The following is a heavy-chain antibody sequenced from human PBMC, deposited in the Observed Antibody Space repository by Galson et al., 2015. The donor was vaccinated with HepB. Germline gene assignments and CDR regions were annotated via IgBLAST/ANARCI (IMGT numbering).Heavy chain of an antibody. D-gene: IGHD6-19*01. CDR3: ARDRAVAGSFNWFDP. Sequence: SVKVSCKASGYTFTGYYMHWVRQAPGQGLEWMGWINPNSGGTNYAQKLQGRVTMTRDTSISTAYMELSRLRSDDTAVYYCARDRAVAGSFNWFDPWGQGTLVTVSS. J-gene: IGHJ5*02. CDR2: INPNSGGT. V-gene: IGHV1-2*02. CDR1: GYTFTGYY.